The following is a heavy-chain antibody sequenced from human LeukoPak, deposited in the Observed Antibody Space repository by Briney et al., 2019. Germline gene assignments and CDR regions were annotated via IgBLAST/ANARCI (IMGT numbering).Heavy chain of an antibody. V-gene: IGHV3-7*05. Sequence: PGGSLRLSCAASGFTFSGYWMSWVCQAPGKGLEWVANINQDGSQKYYVDSVKGRFTISRDNAKNSLYLQMNSLRAEDTAVYYCATVRTYTNFDYWGQGTLVTVSS. D-gene: IGHD5-18*01. CDR1: GFTFSGYW. J-gene: IGHJ4*02. CDR3: ATVRTYTNFDY. CDR2: INQDGSQK.